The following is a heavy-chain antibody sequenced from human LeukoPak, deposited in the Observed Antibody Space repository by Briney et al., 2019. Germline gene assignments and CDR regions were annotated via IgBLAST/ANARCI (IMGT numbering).Heavy chain of an antibody. CDR3: ARTKQLWFGEFRNPADY. CDR1: GYTFTSYG. D-gene: IGHD3-10*01. J-gene: IGHJ4*02. Sequence: ASVKVSCKASGYTFTSYGISWVRQAPGQGLEWMGWINAYNGNTNYAQKLQGRVTMTTDTSTSTAYMELRSLRSDDTDVYYCARTKQLWFGEFRNPADYWGQGTLVTVSS. CDR2: INAYNGNT. V-gene: IGHV1-18*01.